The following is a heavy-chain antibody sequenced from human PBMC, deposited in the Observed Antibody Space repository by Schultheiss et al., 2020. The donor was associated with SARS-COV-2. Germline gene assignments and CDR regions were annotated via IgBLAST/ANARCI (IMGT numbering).Heavy chain of an antibody. CDR3: ARAIPRWGGYYFDY. Sequence: SETLSLTCAVYGGSFSGYYWSWIRQHPGKGLEWIGYIYYSGSTYYNPSLKSRVTISVDTSKNQFSLKLSSVTAADTAVYYCARAIPRWGGYYFDYWGQGTLVTVSS. D-gene: IGHD1-26*01. CDR2: IYYSGST. V-gene: IGHV4-31*11. J-gene: IGHJ4*02. CDR1: GGSFSGYY.